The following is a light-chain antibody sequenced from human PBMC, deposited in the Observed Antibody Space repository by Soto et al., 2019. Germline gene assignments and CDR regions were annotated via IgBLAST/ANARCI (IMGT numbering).Light chain of an antibody. J-gene: IGLJ3*02. CDR3: QTWVTGIQV. CDR2: LNSDGSH. Sequence: QSVLTQSPSASASLGASVKLTCTLSSGNSSYAIAWHQQQPEKGPRYLMKLNSDGSHSKGDGIPDRFSGSSSGAERYLTISSLQSEDEADYYCQTWVTGIQVFGGGTKLTVL. V-gene: IGLV4-69*01. CDR1: SGNSSYA.